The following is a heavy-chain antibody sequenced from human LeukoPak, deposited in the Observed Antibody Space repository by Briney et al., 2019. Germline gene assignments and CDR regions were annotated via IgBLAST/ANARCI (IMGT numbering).Heavy chain of an antibody. CDR1: GFTFSSYS. Sequence: GGSLRLSCAASGFTFSSYSMNWVRQAPGKGLEWVSYISSSSSTIYYADSVKGRFTISRDNAKNSLYPQMNSLRDEDTAVYYCARERRYGYSSGWYTFDYWGQGTLVTVSS. J-gene: IGHJ4*02. CDR2: ISSSSSTI. CDR3: ARERRYGYSSGWYTFDY. V-gene: IGHV3-48*02. D-gene: IGHD6-19*01.